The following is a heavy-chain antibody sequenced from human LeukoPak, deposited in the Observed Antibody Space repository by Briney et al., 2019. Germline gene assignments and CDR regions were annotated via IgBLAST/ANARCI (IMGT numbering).Heavy chain of an antibody. V-gene: IGHV1-69*05. Sequence: GASVKVSCKASGGTFSSYAISWVRQAPGQGLEWMGRIIPIFGTANYAQKFQGRVTNTTDESTSTAYMELSSLRSEDTAVYYCASGGSGSYYNEPVDYWGQGTLVTVSS. CDR2: IIPIFGTA. J-gene: IGHJ4*02. CDR3: ASGGSGSYYNEPVDY. CDR1: GGTFSSYA. D-gene: IGHD3-10*01.